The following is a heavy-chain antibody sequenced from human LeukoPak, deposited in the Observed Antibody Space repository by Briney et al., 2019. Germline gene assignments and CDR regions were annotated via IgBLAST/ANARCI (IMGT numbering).Heavy chain of an antibody. CDR2: IIPIFGTA. CDR1: GGSFSSEA. Sequence: SVKVSCKAFGGSFSSEATSWVRQAPGQGLEWMGGIIPIFGTANYAQKFQGRVTITTDESTSTAYMEVSSLRSEDTAVYYCGRKAGDCGGGSCYSIDYWGQGTLVTVSS. CDR3: GRKAGDCGGGSCYSIDY. V-gene: IGHV1-69*05. D-gene: IGHD2-15*01. J-gene: IGHJ4*02.